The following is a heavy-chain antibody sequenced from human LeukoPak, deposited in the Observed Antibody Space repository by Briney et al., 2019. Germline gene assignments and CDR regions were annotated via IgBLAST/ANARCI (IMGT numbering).Heavy chain of an antibody. CDR1: GYTFTSYY. D-gene: IGHD1-26*01. Sequence: ASVKVSCKVSGYTFTSYYMHWVRQAPGQGLEWMGIINPSGGSTSYAQKFQGRVTMTRDTSTSTVYMELSSLRSEDTAVYYCARPPIVGATTSAFDIWGQGTMVTVSS. V-gene: IGHV1-46*03. CDR2: INPSGGST. CDR3: ARPPIVGATTSAFDI. J-gene: IGHJ3*02.